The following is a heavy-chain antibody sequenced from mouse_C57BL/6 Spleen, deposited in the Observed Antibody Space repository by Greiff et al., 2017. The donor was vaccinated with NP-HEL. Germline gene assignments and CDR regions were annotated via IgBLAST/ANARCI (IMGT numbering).Heavy chain of an antibody. J-gene: IGHJ4*01. CDR1: GFTFNTYA. CDR3: VRDYYYGSSYYAMDY. Sequence: EVQVVESGGGLVQPKGSLKLSCAASGFTFNTYAMHWVRQAPGKGLEWVARIRSKSSNYATYYADSVKDRFTISRDDSQSMLYLQMNNLKTEDTAMYYGVRDYYYGSSYYAMDYWGQGTSVTVSS. CDR2: IRSKSSNYAT. D-gene: IGHD1-1*01. V-gene: IGHV10-3*01.